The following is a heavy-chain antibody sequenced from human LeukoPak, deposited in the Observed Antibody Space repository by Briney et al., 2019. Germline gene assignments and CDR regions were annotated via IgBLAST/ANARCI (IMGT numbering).Heavy chain of an antibody. J-gene: IGHJ4*02. CDR3: ATDDLYYGSGSYYKIGFDY. D-gene: IGHD3-10*01. CDR1: GLTVSSNY. V-gene: IGHV3-53*05. CDR2: IYDGGRT. Sequence: GGSLRLSCAVSGLTVSSNYMSWVRQAPGKGLEWVSVIYDGGRTDYADSAKGRFTISRDNSKNTLYLQMNSLRAEDTAVYYCATDDLYYGSGSYYKIGFDYWGQGTLVTVSS.